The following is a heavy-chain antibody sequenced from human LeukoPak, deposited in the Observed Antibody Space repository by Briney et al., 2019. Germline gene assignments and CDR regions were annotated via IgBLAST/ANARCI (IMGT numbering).Heavy chain of an antibody. CDR3: ARGLDSNNWHIAH. D-gene: IGHD1/OR15-1a*01. V-gene: IGHV5-10-1*01. CDR1: GYSFTNYW. J-gene: IGHJ5*02. Sequence: GESLRISCKGSGYSFTNYWISWVRQMPGKGLEWMGRIDPSDSYTNYSPSFQGHVTISSDKSISTAYLQWSSLKASDTAMYYCARGLDSNNWHIAHWGQGTLVTVSS. CDR2: IDPSDSYT.